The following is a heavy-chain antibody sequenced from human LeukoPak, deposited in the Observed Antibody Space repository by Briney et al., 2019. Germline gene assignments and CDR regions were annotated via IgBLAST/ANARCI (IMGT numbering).Heavy chain of an antibody. Sequence: GGSLRLSCAASGFTVSSNYMSWVRQAPGKGLEWVSVIYSGGSTYYADSVKSRFTISRDNSKNTLYLQMNSLRAEDTAVYYCARGYSSSASDYWGQGTLVTVSS. D-gene: IGHD6-6*01. CDR1: GFTVSSNY. CDR3: ARGYSSSASDY. J-gene: IGHJ4*02. CDR2: IYSGGST. V-gene: IGHV3-66*02.